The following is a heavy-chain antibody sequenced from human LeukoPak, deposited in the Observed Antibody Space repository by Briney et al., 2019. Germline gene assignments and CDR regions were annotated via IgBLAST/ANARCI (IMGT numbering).Heavy chain of an antibody. J-gene: IGHJ4*02. CDR2: IYSDGRT. V-gene: IGHV3-53*01. CDR3: ARAEDRGYDQNGPLDD. D-gene: IGHD5-12*01. Sequence: GGSLRLSCAASGFTVSTNYMSWVRQAPGKGLEWVSVIYSDGRTYYADSVKGRFTISRDNSKNTLYLQMNSLRAEDTAVYYCARAEDRGYDQNGPLDDWGQGTLVTVSS. CDR1: GFTVSTNY.